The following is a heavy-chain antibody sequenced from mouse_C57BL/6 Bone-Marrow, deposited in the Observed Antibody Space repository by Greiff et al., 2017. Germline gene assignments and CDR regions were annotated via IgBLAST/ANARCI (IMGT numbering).Heavy chain of an antibody. CDR2: IYPGGGYT. Sequence: VQLQESGAELVKPGTSVKMSCKASGYTFTNYWIGWAKQRPGQGLEWIGDIYPGGGYTNYNEKFKGKATLTADKSSSTAYMQFSSLTSEDSAIYYCARTAQAGAMDYWGQGTSVTVSS. V-gene: IGHV1-63*01. D-gene: IGHD3-2*02. CDR1: GYTFTNYW. J-gene: IGHJ4*01. CDR3: ARTAQAGAMDY.